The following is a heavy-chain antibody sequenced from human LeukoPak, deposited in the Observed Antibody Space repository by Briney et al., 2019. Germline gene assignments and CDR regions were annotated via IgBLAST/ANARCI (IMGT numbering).Heavy chain of an antibody. CDR3: AGLIRYSETTYYFDY. CDR1: GYSFTSYW. D-gene: IGHD1-1*01. CDR2: IYPGDSDT. V-gene: IGHV5-51*01. Sequence: GESLKISCKGSGYSFTSYWIGWVRQMPGKGLEWMGIIYPGDSDTRYSPSFQGQVTISADKSISTAYLQWSSLKASDTAMYYCAGLIRYSETTYYFDYWGQGTLVTVSS. J-gene: IGHJ4*02.